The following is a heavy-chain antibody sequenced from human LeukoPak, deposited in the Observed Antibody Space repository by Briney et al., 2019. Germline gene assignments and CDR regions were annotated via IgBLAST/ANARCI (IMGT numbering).Heavy chain of an antibody. J-gene: IGHJ4*02. V-gene: IGHV3-30-3*01. CDR2: ISYDGSNK. D-gene: IGHD5-24*01. CDR3: ARSWRREMAFDY. Sequence: GGSLRLSCAASGFTFSSYAMHWVRQAPGKGLEWVAVISYDGSNKYYADSVKGRFTISRDNSKNTLYLQMNSLRAEDTAVYYCARSWRREMAFDYRGQGTLVTVSS. CDR1: GFTFSSYA.